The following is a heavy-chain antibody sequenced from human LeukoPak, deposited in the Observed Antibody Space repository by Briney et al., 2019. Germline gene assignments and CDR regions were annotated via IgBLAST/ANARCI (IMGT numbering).Heavy chain of an antibody. D-gene: IGHD3-10*01. Sequence: GGSLRLSCAASGFTFSNYWMHWVRQDPGKGLVWVSFINPDGSTTNYADSVTGRFTISRDNAKNALYLQMNSLRAEDTAVYYCAKDLHYGSADYWGQGTLVTVSS. V-gene: IGHV3-74*01. J-gene: IGHJ4*02. CDR2: INPDGSTT. CDR3: AKDLHYGSADY. CDR1: GFTFSNYW.